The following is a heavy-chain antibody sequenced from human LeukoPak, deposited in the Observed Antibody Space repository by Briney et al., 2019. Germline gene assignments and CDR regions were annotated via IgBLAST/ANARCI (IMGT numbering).Heavy chain of an antibody. CDR3: ARGRSLDIVVVVAAMAAFDI. V-gene: IGHV3-64*01. Sequence: GGSLRLSCAASGFTFSSYAMHWVRQAPGKGLEYVSAISSNGGSTYYANSVKGRFTISRDNSKNTLYLQMGSLRAEDMAVYYCARGRSLDIVVVVAAMAAFDIWGQGTMVTVSS. CDR1: GFTFSSYA. CDR2: ISSNGGST. D-gene: IGHD2-15*01. J-gene: IGHJ3*02.